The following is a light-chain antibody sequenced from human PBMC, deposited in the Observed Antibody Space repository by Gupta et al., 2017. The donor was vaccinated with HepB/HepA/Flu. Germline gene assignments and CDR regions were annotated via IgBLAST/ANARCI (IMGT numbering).Light chain of an antibody. CDR1: KLGDKY. CDR2: QDS. V-gene: IGLV3-1*01. J-gene: IGLJ1*01. CDR3: QVWDSTTGV. Sequence: SYELTQPPSVSVSPGQTASISCSGHKLGDKYTFWYPQKPGQSPLLVIYQDSKRPSGIPERFSGSCSGNTATLTIRGTQAMDEAEYYCQVWDSTTGVFGPGTKVTVL.